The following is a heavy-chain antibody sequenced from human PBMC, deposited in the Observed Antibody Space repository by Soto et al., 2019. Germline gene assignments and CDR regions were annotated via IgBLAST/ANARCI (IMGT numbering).Heavy chain of an antibody. J-gene: IGHJ5*02. CDR2: IWYDGSNK. CDR3: ARSPREEKNWFDP. CDR1: GFTFSSYG. V-gene: IGHV3-33*01. Sequence: PGGSLRLSCAASGFTFSSYGMHWVRQVPGKGLEWVAVIWYDGSNKYYADSVKGRFTISRDNSKNTLYLQMNSLRAEDTAVYYCARSPREEKNWFDPWGQGTLVTVSS.